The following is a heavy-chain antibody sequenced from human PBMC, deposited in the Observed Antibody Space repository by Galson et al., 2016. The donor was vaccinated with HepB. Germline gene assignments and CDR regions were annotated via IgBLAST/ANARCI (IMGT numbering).Heavy chain of an antibody. CDR1: GFTFSSNA. D-gene: IGHD2/OR15-2a*01. V-gene: IGHV3-23*05. CDR2: IDTGVGNT. J-gene: IGHJ5*02. CDR3: ARSVIRWLDL. Sequence: SLRLSCATSGFTFSSNAMSWVRQAPGKRLEWVSSIDTGVGNTYCADSVKGRLTISRDNSKNTLYLESNSLRVEDTAVYYCARSVIRWLDLWGRGILVTVSS.